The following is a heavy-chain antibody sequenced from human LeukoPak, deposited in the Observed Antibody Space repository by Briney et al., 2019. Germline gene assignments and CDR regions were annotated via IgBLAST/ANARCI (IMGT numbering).Heavy chain of an antibody. CDR3: AKRGGVALYYYYTDV. CDR2: IRFDGSNQ. J-gene: IGHJ6*03. Sequence: PGGSLRPSCAASGFSFSNYGMYWVRQAPGKGLEWVTFIRFDGSNQYYADSVKGRFTISRDNSKNTVYLQMKSLRPEDTAVYYCAKRGGVALYYYYTDVWGKGTTVTVSS. CDR1: GFSFSNYG. V-gene: IGHV3-30*02. D-gene: IGHD2-8*02.